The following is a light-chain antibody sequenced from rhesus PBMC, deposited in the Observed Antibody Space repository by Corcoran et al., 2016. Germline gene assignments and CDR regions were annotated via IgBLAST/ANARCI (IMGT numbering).Light chain of an antibody. CDR3: QKYNDWPTT. CDR1: QSVGST. J-gene: IGKJ4*01. CDR2: YAS. V-gene: IGKV3-42*03. Sequence: ETVMMQSPATLSLFPGERATLSCRASQSVGSTLAWYQQKPGQAPRPLIYYASSRATGIPDRFSGSGSGTEFTLTIISLDPESFVVYYYQKYNDWPTTFSEGAKVDI.